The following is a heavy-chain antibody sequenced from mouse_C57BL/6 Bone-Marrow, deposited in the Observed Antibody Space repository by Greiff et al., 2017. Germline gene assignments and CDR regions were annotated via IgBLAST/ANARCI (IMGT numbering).Heavy chain of an antibody. J-gene: IGHJ3*01. CDR2: ISDGGSYT. V-gene: IGHV5-4*01. D-gene: IGHD1-2*01. Sequence: EVMLVESGGGLVKPGGSLKLSCAASGFTFSSYAMSWVRQTPEKRLEWVATISDGGSYTYYPDNVKGRFTISRDNAKNNLYLQMSHLKSEDTAMYYCARDGRPSFTWFAYWGQGTLVTVSA. CDR3: ARDGRPSFTWFAY. CDR1: GFTFSSYA.